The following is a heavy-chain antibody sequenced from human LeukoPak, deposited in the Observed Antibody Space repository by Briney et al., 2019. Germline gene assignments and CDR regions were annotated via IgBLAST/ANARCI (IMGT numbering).Heavy chain of an antibody. Sequence: GGSLRLSCAASGFTFSSYEMNWVRQAPGKGLEWVSYISSSGSTIYYADSVKGRFTISRDNAKNSLYLQMNSLRAEDTAVYYCARDRPPIEPYYMDVWGKETTVTVSS. J-gene: IGHJ6*03. CDR3: ARDRPPIEPYYMDV. CDR2: ISSSGSTI. CDR1: GFTFSSYE. D-gene: IGHD2-21*01. V-gene: IGHV3-48*03.